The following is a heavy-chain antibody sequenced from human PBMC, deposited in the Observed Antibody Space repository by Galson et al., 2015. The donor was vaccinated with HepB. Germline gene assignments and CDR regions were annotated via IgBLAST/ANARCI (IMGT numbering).Heavy chain of an antibody. Sequence: SLRLSCAASGFTFSDYYVSWIRQAPGKGLEWLSYISGSSSTIYYADSVKGRFTISRDNAKNSVYLQMNSLRAEDTALYYCARERSGDCGSTSCYGNNWFDPWGQGTLVTVSS. V-gene: IGHV3-11*01. CDR2: ISGSSSTI. J-gene: IGHJ5*02. CDR3: ARERSGDCGSTSCYGNNWFDP. D-gene: IGHD2-2*01. CDR1: GFTFSDYY.